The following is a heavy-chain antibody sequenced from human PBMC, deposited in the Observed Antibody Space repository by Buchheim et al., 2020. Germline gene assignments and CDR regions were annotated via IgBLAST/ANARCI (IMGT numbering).Heavy chain of an antibody. CDR2: INSDGSST. Sequence: EVQLVESGGGLVQPGGSLRLSCAASGFTFSSYWMHWVRQAPGKGLVWVSRINSDGSSTSYADSVKGRFTISRDNAKTKLYLQMNSLSAEDTAVYYCAREGAYYYDSSGYLNFDYWGQGTL. J-gene: IGHJ4*02. V-gene: IGHV3-74*01. D-gene: IGHD3-22*01. CDR3: AREGAYYYDSSGYLNFDY. CDR1: GFTFSSYW.